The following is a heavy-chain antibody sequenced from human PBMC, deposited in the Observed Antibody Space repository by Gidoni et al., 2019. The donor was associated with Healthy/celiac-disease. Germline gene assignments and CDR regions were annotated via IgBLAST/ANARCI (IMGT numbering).Heavy chain of an antibody. D-gene: IGHD2-21*02. J-gene: IGHJ4*02. V-gene: IGHV3-9*01. CDR1: GFTFHDYA. CDR2: ISWNSGSI. Sequence: EVQLVESGGGLVQPGRSLRLSCAASGFTFHDYALHWVRQAPGRGLEWGSGISWNSGSIGYADSVKGRFTISRDNAKNSLYLQMNSLRAEDTALYYCAKDDGLAYCGGDCYGGFDYWGQGTLVTVSS. CDR3: AKDDGLAYCGGDCYGGFDY.